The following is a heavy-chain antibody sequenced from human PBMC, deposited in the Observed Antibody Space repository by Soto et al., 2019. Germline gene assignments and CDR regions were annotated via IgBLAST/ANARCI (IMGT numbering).Heavy chain of an antibody. J-gene: IGHJ6*04. CDR1: GGSISSSSYY. V-gene: IGHV4-39*01. Sequence: PSETLSLTCTVSGGSISSSSYYWGWIRQPPGKGLEWIGSIYYSGSTYYNPSLKSRVTISVDTSKNQFSLKLSSVTAADTAVYYCARSGSKYYYFGMDVWGKGTTVTAPQ. CDR2: IYYSGST. D-gene: IGHD5-12*01. CDR3: ARSGSKYYYFGMDV.